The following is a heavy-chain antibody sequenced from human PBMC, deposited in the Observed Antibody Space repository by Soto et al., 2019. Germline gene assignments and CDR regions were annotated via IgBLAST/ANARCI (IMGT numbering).Heavy chain of an antibody. CDR2: IIPIFGTA. Sequence: SVKVSCKASGGTFSSYAISWVRQAPGQGLEWMGGIIPIFGTANYAQKFQGRVAITADESTSTAYMELSSLRSEDTAVYYCARRGRGDYNWNYYYYYYGMDVWDQGTTVTAP. V-gene: IGHV1-69*13. CDR1: GGTFSSYA. CDR3: ARRGRGDYNWNYYYYYYGMDV. J-gene: IGHJ6*02. D-gene: IGHD1-7*01.